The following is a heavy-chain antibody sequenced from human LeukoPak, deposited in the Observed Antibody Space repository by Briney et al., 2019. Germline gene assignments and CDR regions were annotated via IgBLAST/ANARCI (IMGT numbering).Heavy chain of an antibody. CDR3: VKDPQLWGSH. D-gene: IGHD3-16*01. V-gene: IGHV3-64D*06. CDR2: ISTDGSST. Sequence: GGSLRLSCSASGFTFSTYAMHWVRQAPGKGLEEVSAISTDGSSTYYADSVKGRFTTSRDNSKNTLYLQLRSLRAEETAVYYCVKDPQLWGSHWGQGTLVTVSA. CDR1: GFTFSTYA. J-gene: IGHJ4*02.